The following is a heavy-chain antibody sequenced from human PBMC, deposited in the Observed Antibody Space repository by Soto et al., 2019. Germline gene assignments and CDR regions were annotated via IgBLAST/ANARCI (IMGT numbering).Heavy chain of an antibody. D-gene: IGHD5-12*01. CDR3: AGEPTIQEYSYYYMDV. CDR2: IIPIVGIA. Sequence: QVQLVQSGAEVKKPGSSVKVSCKTSGGTFNSYTINWVRQAPGQGLEWMGRIIPIVGIANYAQKFQGRVTITADKSTGTAYRGRGSRGPGDTAGYYCAGEPTIQEYSYYYMDVWGKGTTVTVSS. CDR1: GGTFNSYT. J-gene: IGHJ6*03. V-gene: IGHV1-69*08.